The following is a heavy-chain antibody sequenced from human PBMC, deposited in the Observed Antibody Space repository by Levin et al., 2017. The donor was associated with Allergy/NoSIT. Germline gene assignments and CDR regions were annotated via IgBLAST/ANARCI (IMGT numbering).Heavy chain of an antibody. CDR3: TTEHDYGDYFYCFDS. CDR1: GFSFNNAW. Sequence: GESLKISCAASGFSFNNAWMNWVRQTPGKGLEWVGRIKSKIDGGTTDYAAPVKDRFTISRDDSKNTLYLQMNGLKTEDTAVYYCTTEHDYGDYFYCFDSWGQGILVTVSS. CDR2: IKSKIDGGTT. V-gene: IGHV3-15*07. J-gene: IGHJ5*01. D-gene: IGHD4-17*01.